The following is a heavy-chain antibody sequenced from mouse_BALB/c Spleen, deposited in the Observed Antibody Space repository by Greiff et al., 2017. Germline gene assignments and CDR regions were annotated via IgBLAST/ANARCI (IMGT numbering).Heavy chain of an antibody. V-gene: IGHV3-6*02. J-gene: IGHJ2*01. Sequence: VQLKESGPGLVKPSQSLSLTCSVTGYSITSGYYWNWIRQFPGNKLEWMGYISYDGSNNYNPSLKNRISITRDTSKNQFFLKLNSVTTEDTATYYCAKNYGSSYYFDYWGQGTTLTVPS. CDR1: GYSITSGYY. CDR2: ISYDGSN. D-gene: IGHD1-1*01. CDR3: AKNYGSSYYFDY.